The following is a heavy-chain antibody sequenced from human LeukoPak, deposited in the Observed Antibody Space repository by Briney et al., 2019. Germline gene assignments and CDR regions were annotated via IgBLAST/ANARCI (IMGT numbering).Heavy chain of an antibody. J-gene: IGHJ5*02. CDR2: INHSGST. CDR3: ARVGYSSGWYPWFDP. D-gene: IGHD6-19*01. CDR1: GGSFSGYY. V-gene: IGHV4-34*01. Sequence: PSETLSLTCAVYGGSFSGYYWSWIRQPPGKGLEWIGGINHSGSTNYNPSLRSRVTISVDTSKNQFSLQLNSVTPEDTAVYYCARVGYSSGWYPWFDPWGQGTLVTVSS.